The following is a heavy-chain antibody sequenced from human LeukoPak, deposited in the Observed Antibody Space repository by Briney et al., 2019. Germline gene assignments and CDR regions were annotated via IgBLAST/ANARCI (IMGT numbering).Heavy chain of an antibody. CDR1: GFTFRDYY. CDR2: ISGAGSTI. J-gene: IGHJ4*02. D-gene: IGHD3-10*01. Sequence: GGSLRLSCAASGFTFRDYYISWVRQAPGKGREGISYISGAGSTIYYADSVKSRFTISRDNAKTSLYLQMNSLRAEDTAVYYCAKDSDDYYGSGSECDYWGQGTLVTVSS. V-gene: IGHV3-11*04. CDR3: AKDSDDYYGSGSECDY.